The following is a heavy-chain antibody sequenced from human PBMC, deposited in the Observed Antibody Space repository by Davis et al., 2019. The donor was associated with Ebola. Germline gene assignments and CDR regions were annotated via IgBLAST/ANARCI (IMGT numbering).Heavy chain of an antibody. CDR1: GYTFTNYG. CDR3: ARAQFPTTSDH. J-gene: IGHJ4*02. V-gene: IGHV1-18*04. Sequence: ASVKVSCKASGYTFTNYGITWVRQAPGQGLEWMGWINPHNGNTNYAQNVQGRVTMTTDTSMSTAYMEVGSLRSDDTAVYYCARAQFPTTSDHWGQGTLVTVSS. D-gene: IGHD1-1*01. CDR2: INPHNGNT.